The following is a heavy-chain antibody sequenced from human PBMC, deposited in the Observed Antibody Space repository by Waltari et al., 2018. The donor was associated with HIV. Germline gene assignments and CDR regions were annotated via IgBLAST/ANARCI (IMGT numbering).Heavy chain of an antibody. D-gene: IGHD1-26*01. CDR1: GFTFSGFW. CDR2: IKGDGSEK. Sequence: EVQLVESGGGLVQPGGSLRLSCAGSGFTFSGFWMTWVRQTPGKGLDLVANIKGDGSEKYYVDSVKGRFTISRDNAKNLLYLQMNSLKTEDTAMYYCASRHAGLTIAVPTIREHWGQGTLVTVSS. J-gene: IGHJ4*02. CDR3: ASRHAGLTIAVPTIREH. V-gene: IGHV3-7*03.